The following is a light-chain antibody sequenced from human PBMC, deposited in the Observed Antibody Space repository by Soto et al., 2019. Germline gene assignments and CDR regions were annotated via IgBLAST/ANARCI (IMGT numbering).Light chain of an antibody. V-gene: IGKV3-15*01. CDR1: QSVRGY. Sequence: EIVMTQSPATLSVSAGEGATLSCRASQSVRGYLAWYQQNPGQAPRLLIYAASTRATGIPDRFSGSGSGTEFSLTISSLQSEDFAVYYCQQYNSWPGTFGQGTKVEIK. CDR2: AAS. J-gene: IGKJ1*01. CDR3: QQYNSWPGT.